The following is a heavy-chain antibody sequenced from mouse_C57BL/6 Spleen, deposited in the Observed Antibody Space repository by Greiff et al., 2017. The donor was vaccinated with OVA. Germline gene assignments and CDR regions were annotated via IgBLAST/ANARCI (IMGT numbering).Heavy chain of an antibody. Sequence: EVQLQESEGGLVQPGSSMKLSCTASGFTFSDYYMAWVRQVPEKGLEWVANINYDGSSTYYLDSLKSRFIISRDNAKNILYLQMSSLKSEDTATYYCARVYSNYFAYWGQGTLVTVSA. CDR2: INYDGSST. J-gene: IGHJ3*01. V-gene: IGHV5-16*01. CDR1: GFTFSDYY. D-gene: IGHD2-5*01. CDR3: ARVYSNYFAY.